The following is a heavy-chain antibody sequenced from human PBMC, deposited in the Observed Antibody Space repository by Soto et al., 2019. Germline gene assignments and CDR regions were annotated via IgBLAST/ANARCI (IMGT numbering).Heavy chain of an antibody. J-gene: IGHJ4*02. CDR3: AKGSGYDYGGYYFDY. V-gene: IGHV3-23*01. CDR2: ISGSGGST. CDR1: GFTSSSYA. D-gene: IGHD5-12*01. Sequence: GGSLRLSCAASGFTSSSYAMSWVRQAPGKGLEWVSAISGSGGSTYYADSVKGRFTISRDNSKNTLYLQMNSLRAEDTAVYYCAKGSGYDYGGYYFDYWGQGTLVTVSS.